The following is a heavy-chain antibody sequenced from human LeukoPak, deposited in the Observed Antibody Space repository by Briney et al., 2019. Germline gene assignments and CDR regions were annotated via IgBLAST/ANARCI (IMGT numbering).Heavy chain of an antibody. Sequence: PGGSLRLSCVGSGFNFKNYVMIWVRQAPGKGLEWVSSISSSSSYIYNADSVKGRFTISRDNAKNSLYLQMNSLRAEDTAVYYCARVAYGAQAFDIWGQGTMVIVSS. CDR1: GFNFKNYV. CDR3: ARVAYGAQAFDI. D-gene: IGHD4-17*01. CDR2: ISSSSSYI. V-gene: IGHV3-21*01. J-gene: IGHJ3*02.